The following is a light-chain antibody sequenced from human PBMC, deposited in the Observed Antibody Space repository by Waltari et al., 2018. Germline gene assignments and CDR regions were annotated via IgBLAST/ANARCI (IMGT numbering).Light chain of an antibody. CDR1: QSIRSN. CDR3: QQYDNWPPIT. V-gene: IGKV3-15*01. J-gene: IGKJ2*01. CDR2: GAS. Sequence: EIVMTQSPATLSVSPGERATLSCRASQSIRSNLAWYRQKPGQAPRLLIYGASFRATGIPARFSGSGSGTEFTLTISSLQSEDFAIYYCQQYDNWPPITLGQGTKLEMK.